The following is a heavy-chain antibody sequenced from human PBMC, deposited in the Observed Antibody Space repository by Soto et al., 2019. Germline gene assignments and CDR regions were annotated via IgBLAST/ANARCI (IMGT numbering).Heavy chain of an antibody. CDR3: AKAFSNDAFDI. V-gene: IGHV5-10-1*01. CDR1: GHSFTTYW. J-gene: IGHJ3*02. Sequence: GESLKISCKGSGHSFTTYWISWVRQIPGKGLEWMGRIDPSDSYTNYSPSFQGHVTISTDNSIRTAYLQWSSLKASDTAMYYCAKAFSNDAFDIWGQGTMVTVSS. D-gene: IGHD3-3*01. CDR2: IDPSDSYT.